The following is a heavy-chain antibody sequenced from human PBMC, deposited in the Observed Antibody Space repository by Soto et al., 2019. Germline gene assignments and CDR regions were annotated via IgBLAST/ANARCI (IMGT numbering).Heavy chain of an antibody. D-gene: IGHD7-27*01. J-gene: IGHJ6*02. V-gene: IGHV1-2*02. CDR1: GYTFTGYY. CDR2: INPNSGGT. CDR3: ARELGFSNYYYYYGMDV. Sequence: QVQLVQSGAEVKKPGASVKVSCKASGYTFTGYYMHWVRQAPGQGLEWMGWINPNSGGTNYAQKFQGRVTMTRDTSISTAYMELSRLRSDDTAVYYCARELGFSNYYYYYGMDVWGQGTTVTVSS.